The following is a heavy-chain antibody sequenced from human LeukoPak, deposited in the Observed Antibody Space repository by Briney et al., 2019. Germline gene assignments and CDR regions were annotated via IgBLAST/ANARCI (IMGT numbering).Heavy chain of an antibody. J-gene: IGHJ5*02. V-gene: IGHV4-59*08. D-gene: IGHD6-13*01. CDR2: IYYSGST. CDR1: GGSISSYY. CDR3: ARQSSSWYEINWFDP. Sequence: SETLSLTCTVSGGSISSYYWSSIRQPPGKGLEWVWYIYYSGSTNYNPSLKSRVTISVDTSKNQFSLKLSSVTAADTAVYYSARQSSSWYEINWFDPWGQGTLVTVSS.